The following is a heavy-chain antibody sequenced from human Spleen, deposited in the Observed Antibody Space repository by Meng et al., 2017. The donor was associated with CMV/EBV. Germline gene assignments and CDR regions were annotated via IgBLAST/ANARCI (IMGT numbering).Heavy chain of an antibody. V-gene: IGHV3-48*04. Sequence: GESLKISCAASGFTFSSDSMNWVRQAPGKGLEWVSYISSSSSTIYYADSVKGRFTISRDNAKNSLYLQMNSLRAEDTAVYYCARAGYCGGDCFEVYYYYYYGMDVWGQGTTVTVSS. CDR3: ARAGYCGGDCFEVYYYYYYGMDV. CDR2: ISSSSSTI. CDR1: GFTFSSDS. D-gene: IGHD2-21*01. J-gene: IGHJ6*02.